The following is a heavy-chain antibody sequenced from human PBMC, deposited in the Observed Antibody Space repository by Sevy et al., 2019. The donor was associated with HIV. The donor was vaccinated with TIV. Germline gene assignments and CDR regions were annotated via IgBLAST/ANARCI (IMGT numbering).Heavy chain of an antibody. V-gene: IGHV3-74*01. CDR3: AREEGIMTTFGGVRPNDAFDI. D-gene: IGHD3-16*01. J-gene: IGHJ3*02. CDR2: IKSDGSST. CDR1: GFTFSSYW. Sequence: GGSLRLSCAASGFTFSSYWMHWVRQAPGKGLVWVSRIKSDGSSTRYADSVKGRFTISRDNAKNTLYLQMNSLRAEDTAVYYCAREEGIMTTFGGVRPNDAFDIWGQGTMVTVSS.